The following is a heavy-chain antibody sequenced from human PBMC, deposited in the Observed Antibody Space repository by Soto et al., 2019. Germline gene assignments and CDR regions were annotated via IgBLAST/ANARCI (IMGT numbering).Heavy chain of an antibody. CDR1: GYTFTSYG. Sequence: ASVKVSCKASGYTFTSYGISWVRQAPGQGLEWMGWISAYNGNTNYAQKLQGRVTMTTDTSTSTAYMKLRSLRSNDTAVYYCARDGKYCSSTSCYSDYYYYGMDVWGQGTTVTVSS. CDR2: ISAYNGNT. D-gene: IGHD2-2*02. V-gene: IGHV1-18*01. CDR3: ARDGKYCSSTSCYSDYYYYGMDV. J-gene: IGHJ6*02.